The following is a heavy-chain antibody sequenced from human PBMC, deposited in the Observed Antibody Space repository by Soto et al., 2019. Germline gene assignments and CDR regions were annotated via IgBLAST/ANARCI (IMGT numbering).Heavy chain of an antibody. CDR3: ARDIVDTIIPEVIGMDG. CDR2: IIPIFGTA. CDR1: GGTFSSYA. Sequence: QVQLVQSGAEVKKPGSSVKVSCKASGGTFSSYAISWVRQAPGQGLEWMGGIIPIFGTANYAQKFQGRVTITADESTSTAYMELSSLRSEDTAVYYGARDIVDTIIPEVIGMDGWGQGTTVTDSS. V-gene: IGHV1-69*01. J-gene: IGHJ6*02. D-gene: IGHD5-12*01.